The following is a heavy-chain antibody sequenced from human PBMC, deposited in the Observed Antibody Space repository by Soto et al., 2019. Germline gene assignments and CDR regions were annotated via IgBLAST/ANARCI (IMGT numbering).Heavy chain of an antibody. V-gene: IGHV3-53*01. CDR2: IESGGTA. CDR3: AKDLGPLKLLNYVFYGLDV. CDR1: GFTVSSSY. Sequence: VGSLRLSCNASGFTVSSSYMSWVRQAPGMGLEWVAVIESGGTAHYADSVKGRFTISRDNPNNIIYLQLHTLRAEDTAVYYCAKDLGPLKLLNYVFYGLDVWGQGTTVTSP. J-gene: IGHJ6*02. D-gene: IGHD2-21*02.